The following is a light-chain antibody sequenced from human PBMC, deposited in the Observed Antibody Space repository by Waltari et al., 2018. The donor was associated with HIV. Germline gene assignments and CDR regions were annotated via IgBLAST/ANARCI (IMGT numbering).Light chain of an antibody. CDR1: QSVSSSY. CDR3: QQYGRSVT. V-gene: IGKV3-20*01. J-gene: IGKJ4*01. CDR2: GAS. Sequence: EIVLTQSPGTLSLSPGERATLSCRASQSVSSSYLAWYQQKPGRAPRLLIYGASRRATGIPDRFSGSGSGTDFTLTISRLEPEDFAVYYCQQYGRSVTFGGGTKVEIK.